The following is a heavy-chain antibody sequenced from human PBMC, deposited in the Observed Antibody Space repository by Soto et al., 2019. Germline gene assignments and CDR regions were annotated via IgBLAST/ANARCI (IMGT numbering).Heavy chain of an antibody. CDR1: GYTFNSFG. CDR2: ISAYNGNT. CDR3: AREFQYDSGRFHELYF. Sequence: ASVKVSCKASGYTFNSFGINWVRQAPGQGLELLGWISAYNGNTNYAQKFHGRVTMTADTSTTTAYLELTSLRSDDTAVYYCAREFQYDSGRFHELYFWGQGTLVTVSS. J-gene: IGHJ4*02. D-gene: IGHD3-22*01. V-gene: IGHV1-18*04.